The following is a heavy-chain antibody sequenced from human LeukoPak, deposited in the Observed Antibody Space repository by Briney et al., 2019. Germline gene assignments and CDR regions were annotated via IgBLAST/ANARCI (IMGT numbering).Heavy chain of an antibody. CDR3: ARGLYPYYNYMDV. CDR2: ISYDGSNK. J-gene: IGHJ6*03. D-gene: IGHD2-2*02. V-gene: IGHV3-30*04. CDR1: GFTLSSYT. Sequence: GGSLRLSCAASGFTLSSYTMQRVRQPPGKGLEWGAVISYDGSNKYYADSVKGRFTISRDNSKNTLYLQMNSLRAEDTAVYYCARGLYPYYNYMDVWGKGTTVTVSS.